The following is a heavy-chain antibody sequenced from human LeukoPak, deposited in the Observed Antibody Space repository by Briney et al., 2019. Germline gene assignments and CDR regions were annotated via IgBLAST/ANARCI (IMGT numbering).Heavy chain of an antibody. Sequence: PSETLSLTCTVSGYSISSGYYWGWIRQPPGKGLEWIGSIYHSGSTYYNPSLKSRVTISVDTSKNQFSLKLSSVTAADTAVYYCARDLWGGYEGAFDIWGQGTMVTVSS. D-gene: IGHD5-12*01. CDR2: IYHSGST. CDR3: ARDLWGGYEGAFDI. V-gene: IGHV4-38-2*02. J-gene: IGHJ3*02. CDR1: GYSISSGYY.